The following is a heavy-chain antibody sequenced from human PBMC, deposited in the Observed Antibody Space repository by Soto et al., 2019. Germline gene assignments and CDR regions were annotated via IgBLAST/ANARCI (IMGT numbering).Heavy chain of an antibody. J-gene: IGHJ6*02. CDR1: GYSFTSYG. Sequence: VQLVQSGAEVKKPGASVKVSCKASGYSFTSYGISWVRQAPGQGLEWMGWISAYNGNTNHAQKLQGRVTMTTDTPTSTAYMELRSLRSYDTAVYYCARDKGFGESDVWGQGTTVTVSS. CDR3: ARDKGFGESDV. V-gene: IGHV1-18*01. CDR2: ISAYNGNT. D-gene: IGHD3-10*01.